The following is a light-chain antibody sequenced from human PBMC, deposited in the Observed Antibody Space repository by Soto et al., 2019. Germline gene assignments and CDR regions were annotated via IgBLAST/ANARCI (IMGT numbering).Light chain of an antibody. V-gene: IGLV1-47*02. CDR3: SACDDSLSGPV. CDR1: SSNIGSNY. J-gene: IGLJ2*01. CDR2: LDN. Sequence: QSVVTQTPSASGTPGQRVTISCSGSSSNIGSNYVYWYQHLPGTAPKLLIYLDNQRPSGVPDRFSGSRSGTSASLAISGLRAEDEADYFCSACDDSLSGPVFGGGTKVTVL.